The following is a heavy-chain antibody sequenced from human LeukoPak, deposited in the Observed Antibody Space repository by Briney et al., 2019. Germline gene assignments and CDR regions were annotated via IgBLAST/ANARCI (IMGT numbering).Heavy chain of an antibody. V-gene: IGHV4-34*01. Sequence: PSETLSLTCAVYGGSFSGYYWSWIRQPPGKGLEWIGEINHSGSTNYNPSLKSRVTISVDTSKNQFSLKLSSVTAADTAVYYCAGVTYGDHLDYWGQGTLVTVSS. CDR3: AGVTYGDHLDY. D-gene: IGHD4-17*01. J-gene: IGHJ4*02. CDR1: GGSFSGYY. CDR2: INHSGST.